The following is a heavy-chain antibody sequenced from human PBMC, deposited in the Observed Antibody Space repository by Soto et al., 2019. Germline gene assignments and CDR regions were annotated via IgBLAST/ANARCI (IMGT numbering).Heavy chain of an antibody. Sequence: SETLSLTCTVSGGSISSGDYYWSRIRQPPGKGLEWIRYIYYSGSTYYNPSLKSRVTISVDTSKNQFSLKLSSVTAADTAVYYCARGTTVTTLDYWGQGTLVTVSS. CDR2: IYYSGST. CDR1: GGSISSGDYY. CDR3: ARGTTVTTLDY. J-gene: IGHJ4*02. D-gene: IGHD4-17*01. V-gene: IGHV4-30-4*01.